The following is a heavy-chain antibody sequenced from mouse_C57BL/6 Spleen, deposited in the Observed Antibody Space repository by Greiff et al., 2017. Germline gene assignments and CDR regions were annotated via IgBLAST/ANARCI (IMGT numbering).Heavy chain of an antibody. V-gene: IGHV5-17*01. D-gene: IGHD2-4*01. CDR3: ARPYYDYDRSFAY. J-gene: IGHJ3*01. CDR2: ISSGSSTI. Sequence: EVQVVESGGGLVKPGGSLKLSCAASGFTFSDYGMHWVRQAPEKGLEWVAYISSGSSTIYYADTVKGRFTISRDNAKNTLFLQMTSLRSEDTAMYYCARPYYDYDRSFAYWGQGTLVTVSA. CDR1: GFTFSDYG.